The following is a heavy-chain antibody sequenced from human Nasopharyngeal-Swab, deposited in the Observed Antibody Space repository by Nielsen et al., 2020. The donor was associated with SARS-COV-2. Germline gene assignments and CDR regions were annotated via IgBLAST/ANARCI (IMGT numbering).Heavy chain of an antibody. Sequence: GESLKLSCKGSGYSFTSYWISWVRQMPGKGLEWMGRIDPSDSYANYSPSFQGHVTISADKSISTAYLQWSSLKASDTAMYYCARLRREVVGIYYYYYMDVWGKGTTVTVSS. V-gene: IGHV5-10-1*01. CDR1: GYSFTSYW. J-gene: IGHJ6*03. CDR3: ARLRREVVGIYYYYYMDV. D-gene: IGHD2-15*01. CDR2: IDPSDSYA.